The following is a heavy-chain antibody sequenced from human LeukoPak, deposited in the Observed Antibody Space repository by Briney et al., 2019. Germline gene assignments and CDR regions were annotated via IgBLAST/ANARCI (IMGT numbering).Heavy chain of an antibody. J-gene: IGHJ6*02. CDR3: ARDRTTAMVTGYYYYGMDV. V-gene: IGHV4-59*01. CDR1: GGSISSYY. D-gene: IGHD5-18*01. Sequence: SETLSLTCTVSGGSISSYYWSWIRQPPGKGLEWIGYIYYSGSTNYNPSLKSRVTISVDTSKNQFSLKLSSVTAADTAVYYCARDRTTAMVTGYYYYGMDVWGQGTTVTVSS. CDR2: IYYSGST.